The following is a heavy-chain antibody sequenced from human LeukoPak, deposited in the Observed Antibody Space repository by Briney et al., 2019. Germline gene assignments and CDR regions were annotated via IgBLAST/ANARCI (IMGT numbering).Heavy chain of an antibody. CDR1: VYTFTSYD. D-gene: IGHD2-15*01. V-gene: IGHV1-8*01. Sequence: ASVKVSCMASVYTFTSYDTNWVRQATGQGLEWMGWMNPNSGNTGYAQKFQGRVTMTRNTSISTAYMELSSLRSEDTAVYYCVRGGYCSRGSWYISAWGQGTLVAVSS. J-gene: IGHJ5*02. CDR3: VRGGYCSRGSWYISA. CDR2: MNPNSGNT.